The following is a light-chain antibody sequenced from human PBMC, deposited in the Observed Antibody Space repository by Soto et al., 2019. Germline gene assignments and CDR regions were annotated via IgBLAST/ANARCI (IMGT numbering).Light chain of an antibody. J-gene: IGLJ1*01. CDR3: SSYTGGNPSYV. CDR2: NVY. CDR1: SSDIGIYNF. V-gene: IGLV2-14*03. Sequence: QSALTQPASVSGSPGQSITIFCTGTSSDIGIYNFVSWYQQHPGKAPKLMIYNVYSRPSGVSSRFSGSKSGNTASLTVSGLQAEDEADYYCSSYTGGNPSYVFGTGTKLTVL.